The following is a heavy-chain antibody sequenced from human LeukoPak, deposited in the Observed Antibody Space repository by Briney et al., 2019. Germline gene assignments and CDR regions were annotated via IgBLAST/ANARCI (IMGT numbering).Heavy chain of an antibody. V-gene: IGHV3-33*06. CDR2: ISYDGKNI. Sequence: PGGSLRLSCAASGFSFSSYGFHWVRQAPGKVLEWVSAISYDGKNIHYADSVKGRFTISRDNSRNTVYLQMNSLRVEDTAVYYCAKTYSRESGYDFFFHYWGQGTRVTVSS. D-gene: IGHD5-12*01. CDR1: GFSFSSYG. CDR3: AKTYSRESGYDFFFHY. J-gene: IGHJ4*02.